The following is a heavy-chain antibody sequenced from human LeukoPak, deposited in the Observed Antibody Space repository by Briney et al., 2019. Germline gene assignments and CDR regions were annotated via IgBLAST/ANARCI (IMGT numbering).Heavy chain of an antibody. CDR3: ATDESNSFFF. V-gene: IGHV3-15*01. CDR1: GFSCIDAW. Sequence: PGGSLRLSGAASGFSCIDAWMSWVRQAPGKGLEWVGRITSKTDGGITDSAAPVKGRFIVSRDDSKNTLFLQMSSLRTEDTAVYYCATDESNSFFFWGQGTLVTVSS. J-gene: IGHJ4*02. D-gene: IGHD2/OR15-2a*01. CDR2: ITSKTDGGIT.